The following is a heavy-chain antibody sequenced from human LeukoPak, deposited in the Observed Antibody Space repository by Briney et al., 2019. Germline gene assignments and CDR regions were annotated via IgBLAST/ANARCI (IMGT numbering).Heavy chain of an antibody. CDR2: ISSSSSYI. J-gene: IGHJ6*03. D-gene: IGHD4-23*01. CDR3: ARSVVTPLYYMDV. Sequence: GGSLRLSCAASGFTFSSYEMNWVRQAPGKGLEWVSYISSSSSYIYYADSVKGRFTISRDDAKNSLYLQMNSLRAEDTAVYYCARSVVTPLYYMDVWGKGTTVTVSS. V-gene: IGHV3-21*05. CDR1: GFTFSSYE.